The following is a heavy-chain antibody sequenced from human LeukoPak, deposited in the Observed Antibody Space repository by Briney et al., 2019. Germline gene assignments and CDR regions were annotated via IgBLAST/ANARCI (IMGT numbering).Heavy chain of an antibody. D-gene: IGHD5-18*01. V-gene: IGHV3-33*08. CDR1: GFTFSDYY. CDR3: ARVDTAMGSLDY. J-gene: IGHJ4*01. CDR2: IWNDGSNE. Sequence: PGGSLRLSCAASGFTFSDYYMSWIRQAPGKGLEGVAIIWNDGSNEDYVDSVKGRFAISRDNAKNTLYLQMNRLRAEDTAVYYCARVDTAMGSLDYWGHGILVTVSS.